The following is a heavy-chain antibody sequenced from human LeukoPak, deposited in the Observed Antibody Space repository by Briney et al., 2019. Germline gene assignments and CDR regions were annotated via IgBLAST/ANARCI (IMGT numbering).Heavy chain of an antibody. J-gene: IGHJ5*02. Sequence: SETLSLTCTVSGVSISNYYLSLIRQPAGKGLEWIGRIYSRVTSYNPSLKSRVTMSADTSRNHVSLTLTSVTAADTAVYYCARDSGTTGEVKFDPWGQGTLVTVSS. CDR1: GVSISNYY. D-gene: IGHD3-10*01. CDR2: IYSRVT. V-gene: IGHV4-4*07. CDR3: ARDSGTTGEVKFDP.